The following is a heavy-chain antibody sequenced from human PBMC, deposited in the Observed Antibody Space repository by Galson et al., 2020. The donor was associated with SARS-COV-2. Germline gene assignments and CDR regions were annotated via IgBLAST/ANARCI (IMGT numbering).Heavy chain of an antibody. CDR2: ISTSSHYI. Sequence: GASLRLSCEVSGFNFSIYGMSWVRQAPGKGLEWVSSISTSSHYIYYADSVEGRFTISRDNAKNLLYLQMNSLRAEDSANYYCARDASWAMFGMDVWGQGTTVTVSS. D-gene: IGHD1-26*01. J-gene: IGHJ6*02. CDR1: GFNFSIYG. CDR3: ARDASWAMFGMDV. V-gene: IGHV3-21*01.